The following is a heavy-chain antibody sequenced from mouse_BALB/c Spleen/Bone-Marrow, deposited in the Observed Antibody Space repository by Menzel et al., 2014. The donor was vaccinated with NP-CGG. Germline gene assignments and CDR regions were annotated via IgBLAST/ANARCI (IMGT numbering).Heavy chain of an antibody. V-gene: IGHV1-18*01. CDR1: GYSFTGYT. CDR3: ARSGLYYGNYLYAMDY. CDR2: INPYNGGT. Sequence: EVQLQQSGPELVKPGASVKISCKASGYSFTGYTMNWVKQSHGKNLEWIGLINPYNGGTSYNQRFKGKATLTVDKSSSTAYMEFLSLTSEDSAVYYCARSGLYYGNYLYAMDYWGQGTSVTVPS. D-gene: IGHD2-1*01. J-gene: IGHJ4*01.